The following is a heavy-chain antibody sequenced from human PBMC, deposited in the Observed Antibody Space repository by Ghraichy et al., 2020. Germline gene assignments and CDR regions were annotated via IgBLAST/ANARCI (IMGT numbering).Heavy chain of an antibody. CDR2: ISAYNGNT. V-gene: IGHV1-18*01. J-gene: IGHJ4*02. CDR1: GYTFTSYG. D-gene: IGHD3-16*02. Sequence: ASVKVSCKASGYTFTSYGISWVRQAPGQGLEWMGWISAYNGNTNYAQKLQGRVTMTTDTSTSTAYMELRSLRSDDTAVYYCARGGYYDYVWGSYRPFDYWGQGTLVTVS. CDR3: ARGGYYDYVWGSYRPFDY.